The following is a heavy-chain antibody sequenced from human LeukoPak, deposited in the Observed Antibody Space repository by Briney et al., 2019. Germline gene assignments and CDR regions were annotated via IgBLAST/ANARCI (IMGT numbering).Heavy chain of an antibody. CDR1: GFTFSSYS. CDR2: ISTSSIYI. J-gene: IGHJ3*02. Sequence: GGSLRLSCAASGFTFSSYSMNWVRQAPGKGLEWVSSISTSSIYIYYADSVKGRFTISRENAKNSLFLQMNSLRAEDTAVYYCARNLYTMGSTDAFDIWGQGTMVTVSS. D-gene: IGHD1-26*01. CDR3: ARNLYTMGSTDAFDI. V-gene: IGHV3-21*01.